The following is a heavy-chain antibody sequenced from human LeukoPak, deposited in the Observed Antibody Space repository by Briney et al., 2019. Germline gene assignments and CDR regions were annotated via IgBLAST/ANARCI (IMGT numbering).Heavy chain of an antibody. J-gene: IGHJ6*02. CDR3: ARIRCSSTSCYAQYYYYGMDV. Sequence: SETLSLTCAVYGGSFSSYYWGWIRQPPGKGLEWIGSIYYSGSTYYNPSLKSRVTISVDTSKNQFSLKLSSVTAADTAVYYCARIRCSSTSCYAQYYYYGMDVWGQGTTVTVSS. CDR1: GGSFSSYY. V-gene: IGHV4-39*01. CDR2: IYYSGST. D-gene: IGHD2-2*01.